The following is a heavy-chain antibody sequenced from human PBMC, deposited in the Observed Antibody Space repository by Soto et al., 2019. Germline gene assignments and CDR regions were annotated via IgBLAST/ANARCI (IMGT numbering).Heavy chain of an antibody. Sequence: QVQVQQWGAGLLKPSETLSLTCAVYGGSFSENHWSWIRQPPGKGLEWIGEIQNTGGTNYSPSLKKRVTISVDRSKNQLSLSPTSVSAADTAVYYCARSRNLDVWGQGTTVIVSS. D-gene: IGHD1-1*01. CDR3: ARSRNLDV. V-gene: IGHV4-34*01. CDR1: GGSFSENH. J-gene: IGHJ6*02. CDR2: IQNTGGT.